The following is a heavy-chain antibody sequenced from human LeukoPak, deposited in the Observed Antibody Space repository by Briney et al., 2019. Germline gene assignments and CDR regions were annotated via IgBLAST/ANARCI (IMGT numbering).Heavy chain of an antibody. CDR1: GGSISYYY. D-gene: IGHD4-17*01. Sequence: SETLSLTCTVSGGSISYYYWSWIRQSPGKGLEWIGYIYYSGTTNYNPSLKSRVTISVDTSKNQFSLQLRSVTSADTAVYYCAREDPQTTVPEGMDVWGQGTTVTVSS. V-gene: IGHV4-59*01. J-gene: IGHJ6*02. CDR3: AREDPQTTVPEGMDV. CDR2: IYYSGTT.